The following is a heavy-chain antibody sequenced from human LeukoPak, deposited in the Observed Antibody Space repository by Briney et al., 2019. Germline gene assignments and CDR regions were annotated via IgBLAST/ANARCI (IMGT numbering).Heavy chain of an antibody. D-gene: IGHD2-15*01. J-gene: IGHJ6*03. CDR3: AKNADRGAYCRGGSCYPYYYYYMDV. V-gene: IGHV3-23*01. CDR2: INHTGGSP. Sequence: GGTLRLSCAASGITFSSYGMSWIRQAPGKGLEWVSSINHTGGSPYYADSVKGRFTVSRDNSENPLYLQMNSLTVDDTAIYYCAKNADRGAYCRGGSCYPYYYYYMDVWGTGTTVTISS. CDR1: GITFSSYG.